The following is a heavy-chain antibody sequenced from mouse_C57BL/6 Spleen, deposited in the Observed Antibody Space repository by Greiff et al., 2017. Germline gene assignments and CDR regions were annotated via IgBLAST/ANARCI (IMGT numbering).Heavy chain of an antibody. D-gene: IGHD2-1*01. Sequence: DVMLVESGGGLVQPGGSLKLSCAASGFTFSDYGMAWVRQAPRKGPEWVAFISNLAYSIYYADTVTGRFTISRENAKNTLYLEMSSLRSEDTAMYYCARLDGNYWYFDVWGTGTTVTVSS. J-gene: IGHJ1*03. CDR2: ISNLAYSI. CDR3: ARLDGNYWYFDV. CDR1: GFTFSDYG. V-gene: IGHV5-15*01.